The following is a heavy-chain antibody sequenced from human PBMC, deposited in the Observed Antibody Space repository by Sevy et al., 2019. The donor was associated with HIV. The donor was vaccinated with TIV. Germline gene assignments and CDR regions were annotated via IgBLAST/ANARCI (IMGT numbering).Heavy chain of an antibody. Sequence: SETLSLTCTVTGDSITSNYYWGWIRQSPGKSLEWIGSMFHSGTTYFNPSLPSRVTISLDTSKNHLSLNLSFVTAAGTAVSYCAGLNDRSCSSTNCYLRWFDSWGQGTPVTVSS. CDR2: MFHSGTT. CDR3: AGLNDRSCSSTNCYLRWFDS. D-gene: IGHD2-2*01. CDR1: GDSITSNYY. J-gene: IGHJ5*01. V-gene: IGHV4-38-2*02.